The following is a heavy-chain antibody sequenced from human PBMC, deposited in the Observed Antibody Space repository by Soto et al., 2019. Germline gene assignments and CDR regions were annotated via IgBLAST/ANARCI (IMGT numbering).Heavy chain of an antibody. CDR3: ATTLRTTGDFWSGYPNWFDT. J-gene: IGHJ5*02. CDR1: GYTFTSYG. D-gene: IGHD3-3*01. CDR2: ISAYNGNT. Sequence: ASVKVSCKASGYTFTSYGISWVRQAPGQGLEWMGWISAYNGNTNYAQKLQGRVTMTTDTSTSTAYMELRSLRSDDTAVYYCATTLRTTGDFWSGYPNWFDTWGQGTLVTVSS. V-gene: IGHV1-18*01.